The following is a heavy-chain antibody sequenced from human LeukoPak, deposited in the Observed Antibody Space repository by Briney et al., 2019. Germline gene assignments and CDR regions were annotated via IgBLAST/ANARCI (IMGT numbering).Heavy chain of an antibody. V-gene: IGHV3-74*01. J-gene: IGHJ4*02. CDR1: GFTFSSYW. CDR2: INNDGSSA. Sequence: GGSLRLSCAASGFTFSSYWMHWVRQTPGKGLIYISRINNDGSSANYADSVRGRFTISRDNAKNSLYLQMNSLRAEDTAVYYCARGRYDSRIFDYWGQGTLVTVSS. CDR3: ARGRYDSRIFDY. D-gene: IGHD3-22*01.